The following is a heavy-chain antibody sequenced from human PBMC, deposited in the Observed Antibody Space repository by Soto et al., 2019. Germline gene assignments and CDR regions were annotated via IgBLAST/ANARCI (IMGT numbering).Heavy chain of an antibody. V-gene: IGHV3-53*01. J-gene: IGHJ6*02. Sequence: GGSLRLSCAASGFTVSSNYMSWVRQAPGKGLEWVSVIYSSGSTYYADSVKGRFTISRDNSKNTLYLQMNSLRAEDTAVYYCARDNVVATISRYYYYGMDVWGQGTTVTVFS. CDR1: GFTVSSNY. D-gene: IGHD5-12*01. CDR2: IYSSGST. CDR3: ARDNVVATISRYYYYGMDV.